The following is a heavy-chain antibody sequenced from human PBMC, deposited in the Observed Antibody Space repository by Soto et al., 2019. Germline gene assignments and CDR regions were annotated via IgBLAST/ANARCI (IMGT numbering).Heavy chain of an antibody. Sequence: QIQLVPFGGEVARPGASVTVSCEASGYIFTTYGLSWVRQTPAHGLAWMGWISADSGYTQYAQFFQGRVTMTRDTSRTTGSMTLRDLTSDDTGIYYCARDRPPGSLYGMDAWGQWTAVTGSS. CDR2: ISADSGYT. CDR3: ARDRPPGSLYGMDA. J-gene: IGHJ6*02. V-gene: IGHV1-18*01. CDR1: GYIFTTYG.